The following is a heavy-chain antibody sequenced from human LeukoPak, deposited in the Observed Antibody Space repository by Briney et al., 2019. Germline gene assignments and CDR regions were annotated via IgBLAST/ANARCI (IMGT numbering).Heavy chain of an antibody. CDR3: AGVGVSSSSGY. Sequence: PSETLSLTCTVSGGSISSGSYYWSWIRQPAGKGLEWIGRIYTSGSTNYNPSLKSRVTISVDTSKNQFSLKLSSVTAADTAVYYCAGVGVSSSSGYWGQGTLVTVSS. V-gene: IGHV4-61*02. D-gene: IGHD6-6*01. J-gene: IGHJ4*02. CDR2: IYTSGST. CDR1: GGSISSGSYY.